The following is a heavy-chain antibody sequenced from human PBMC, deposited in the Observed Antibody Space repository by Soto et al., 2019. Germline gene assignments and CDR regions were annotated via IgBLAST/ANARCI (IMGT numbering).Heavy chain of an antibody. Sequence: GESLQISYKGSGYSLTSYWIGWVRQMNGKGLEWMGIIYPGDSDTRYSPSFQGQVSISADKSISTAYLQWSSLKASDTAMYYCARRRGVHNWFDPWGQGTLLTVSS. J-gene: IGHJ5*02. CDR2: IYPGDSDT. CDR1: GYSLTSYW. D-gene: IGHD3-10*01. CDR3: ARRRGVHNWFDP. V-gene: IGHV5-51*01.